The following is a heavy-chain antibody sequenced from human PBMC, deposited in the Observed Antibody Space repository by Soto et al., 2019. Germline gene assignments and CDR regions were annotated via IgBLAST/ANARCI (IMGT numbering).Heavy chain of an antibody. CDR2: IKRKIESGTT. CDR3: TADSTATWDYGMDV. V-gene: IGHV3-15*01. D-gene: IGHD2-21*02. J-gene: IGHJ6*02. CDR1: EFIFNNAW. Sequence: GSLRLSCAVSEFIFNNAWMNWVRQAPGKGLEWVGRIKRKIESGTTDYAAPVKGRFTVSRDDSKNTVYLQMNSLKTEDTAVYYCTADSTATWDYGMDVWGQGTTVTVSS.